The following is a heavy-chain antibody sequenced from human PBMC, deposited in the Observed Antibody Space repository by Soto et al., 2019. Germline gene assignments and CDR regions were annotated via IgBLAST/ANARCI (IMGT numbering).Heavy chain of an antibody. CDR3: AGGGGYGSS. CDR2: INHSGST. Sequence: SETLSLPCAVYGGSFSGYYWSWIRQPPGKGLEWIGEINHSGSTNYNPSLKSRVTISVDTSKNQFSLKLSSVTAADTAVYYCAGGGGYGSSWGQGTLVTVSS. D-gene: IGHD5-12*01. CDR1: GGSFSGYY. V-gene: IGHV4-34*01. J-gene: IGHJ5*02.